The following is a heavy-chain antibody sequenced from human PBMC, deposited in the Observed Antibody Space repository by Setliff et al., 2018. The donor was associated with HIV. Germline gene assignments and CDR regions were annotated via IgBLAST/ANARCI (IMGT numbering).Heavy chain of an antibody. CDR3: ARIWFGAQDAFDI. J-gene: IGHJ3*02. Sequence: GESLKISCKGSGYSFPNYWIGWVRQMPGKGLEWMGIIYPDDSDTRYSPSFQGQVTISADKSISTAYLQWSSLKASDTAMYYCARIWFGAQDAFDIWAKGQWSPSPQ. CDR1: GYSFPNYW. V-gene: IGHV5-51*01. D-gene: IGHD3-10*01. CDR2: IYPDDSDT.